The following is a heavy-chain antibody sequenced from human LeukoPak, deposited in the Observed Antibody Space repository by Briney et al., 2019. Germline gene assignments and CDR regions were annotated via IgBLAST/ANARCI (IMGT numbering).Heavy chain of an antibody. Sequence: GASVKVSCKASGYTFTSYYMHWVRQAPGQGLEWMGIINPSGGSTSYAQKFQGRVTMTRDMSTSTVYMELSSLRSEDTAVYYCARDVADTAMAKIPRWFDPWGQGTLVTVSS. CDR2: INPSGGST. CDR3: ARDVADTAMAKIPRWFDP. V-gene: IGHV1-46*01. D-gene: IGHD5-18*01. J-gene: IGHJ5*02. CDR1: GYTFTSYY.